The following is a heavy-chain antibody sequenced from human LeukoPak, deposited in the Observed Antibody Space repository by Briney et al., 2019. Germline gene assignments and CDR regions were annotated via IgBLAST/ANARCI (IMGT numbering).Heavy chain of an antibody. CDR3: AGSYAKVGATLFDY. CDR1: GGSISSYY. V-gene: IGHV4-59*01. J-gene: IGHJ4*02. Sequence: SETLSLTCTVSGGSISSYYWSWIRQPPGKGLEGMGYIYYSGSTNYNPSLTSRVIISVDTSKNQFSLKLSSVTAADTAVYYCAGSYAKVGATLFDYWGQGTLVTVSS. D-gene: IGHD1-26*01. CDR2: IYYSGST.